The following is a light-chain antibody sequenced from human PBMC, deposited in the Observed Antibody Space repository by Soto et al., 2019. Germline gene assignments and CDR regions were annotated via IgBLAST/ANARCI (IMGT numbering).Light chain of an antibody. CDR2: WAS. CDR3: QQYYSVPYT. Sequence: DIVMTQSPDSLAVSLGERATINCKSSQSVLYSSNDKNYFAWFQQKPGQPPKLLVYWASTRESVVPDRFSGSGSGTEFNLPISSLQAEDVAVYDFQQYYSVPYTFGEGTKREIK. V-gene: IGKV4-1*01. CDR1: QSVLYSSNDKNY. J-gene: IGKJ2*01.